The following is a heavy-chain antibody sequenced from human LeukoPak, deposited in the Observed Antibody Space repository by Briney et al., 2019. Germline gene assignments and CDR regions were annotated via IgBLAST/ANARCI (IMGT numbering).Heavy chain of an antibody. Sequence: PSETLSLTCAVYGGSFSGYYWSWIRQPPGKWLEWIGEINHSGSTNYNPSLKSRVTISVDTSKNQFSLKLSSVTAADTAVYYCAREKFRELLYYWGQGTLVTVSS. CDR1: GGSFSGYY. CDR2: INHSGST. CDR3: AREKFRELLYY. J-gene: IGHJ4*02. D-gene: IGHD3-10*01. V-gene: IGHV4-34*01.